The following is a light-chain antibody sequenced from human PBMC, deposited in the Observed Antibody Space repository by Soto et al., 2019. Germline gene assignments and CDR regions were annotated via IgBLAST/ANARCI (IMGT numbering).Light chain of an antibody. CDR1: QSLLHSNGYNY. Sequence: DIVMTQSPLSLSVTPGEPASIACRSSQSLLHSNGYNYLDWYLQKPGQSPQLLIYFVSNRASGVPDRFSGSGSGTDFTLKISRVEPEDVGVYYCMQALQTRTFGQGTTV. J-gene: IGKJ1*01. CDR3: MQALQTRT. V-gene: IGKV2-28*01. CDR2: FVS.